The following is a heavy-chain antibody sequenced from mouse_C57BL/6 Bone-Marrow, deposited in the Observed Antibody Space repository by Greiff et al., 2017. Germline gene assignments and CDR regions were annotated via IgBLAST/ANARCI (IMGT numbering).Heavy chain of an antibody. Sequence: EVKLMESGGGLVKPGGSLKLSCAASGFTFSDYGMHWVRQAPEKGLEWVAYIRSGSSTIYYADTVKGRFTISRDNAKNTLFLQRTSLRSEDTAMYYCAILYDGYFDYWGQGTTLTVSS. CDR2: IRSGSSTI. D-gene: IGHD2-3*01. CDR1: GFTFSDYG. CDR3: AILYDGYFDY. V-gene: IGHV5-17*01. J-gene: IGHJ2*01.